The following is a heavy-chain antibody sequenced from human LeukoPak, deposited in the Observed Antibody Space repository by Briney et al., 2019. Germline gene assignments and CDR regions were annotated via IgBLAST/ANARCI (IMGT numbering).Heavy chain of an antibody. V-gene: IGHV3-30-3*01. CDR1: GFTFSSYA. Sequence: GGSLRLFCAASGFTFSSYAMHWVRQAPGKGLEWVAVISYDGSNKYYADSVKGRFTISRDNSKNTLYLQMNSLRAEDTAVYYCARVLDDYGDAHFDYWGQGTLVTVSS. D-gene: IGHD4-17*01. CDR2: ISYDGSNK. J-gene: IGHJ4*02. CDR3: ARVLDDYGDAHFDY.